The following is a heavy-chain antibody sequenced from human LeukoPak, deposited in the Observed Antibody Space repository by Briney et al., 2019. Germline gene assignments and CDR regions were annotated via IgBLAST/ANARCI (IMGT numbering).Heavy chain of an antibody. V-gene: IGHV3-66*01. CDR2: IYSGGST. J-gene: IGHJ4*02. CDR3: ASTFYGDSPPY. D-gene: IGHD4-17*01. Sequence: GGSLRLSCAASGFAVSSNYMSWVRQAPGKGLEWVSVIYSGGSTYYADSVKGRFTISRDNSKNTLYLQMNSLRAEDTAVYYCASTFYGDSPPYWGQGTLVTVSS. CDR1: GFAVSSNY.